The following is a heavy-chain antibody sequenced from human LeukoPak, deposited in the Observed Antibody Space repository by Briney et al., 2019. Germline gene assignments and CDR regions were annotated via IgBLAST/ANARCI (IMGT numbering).Heavy chain of an antibody. J-gene: IGHJ4*02. Sequence: GGSLRLSCAASGFTFSSYSMNWIRQAPGKGLEWVSSISSSSSDISYADSVKGRFTIPRDNAENSLYLQMSSLRAEDTAVYYCARRVLTRVDSWGQGTLVTVSS. CDR2: ISSSSSDI. CDR1: GFTFSSYS. D-gene: IGHD2-21*02. CDR3: ARRVLTRVDS. V-gene: IGHV3-21*01.